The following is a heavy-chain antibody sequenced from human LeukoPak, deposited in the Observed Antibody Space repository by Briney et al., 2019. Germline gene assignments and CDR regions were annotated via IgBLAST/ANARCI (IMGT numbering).Heavy chain of an antibody. D-gene: IGHD3-10*01. V-gene: IGHV4-59*08. CDR2: IFSSGYT. J-gene: IGHJ4*02. Sequence: SETLSLTCTVSGGSISSYYWSWIRQPPGRGLEWIGYIFSSGYTKYNPSLESRVTISVDTSKNQFSLKLSSVTAADTAVYYCARRSGGGYYFDYWGQGTLVTVSS. CDR3: ARRSGGGYYFDY. CDR1: GGSISSYY.